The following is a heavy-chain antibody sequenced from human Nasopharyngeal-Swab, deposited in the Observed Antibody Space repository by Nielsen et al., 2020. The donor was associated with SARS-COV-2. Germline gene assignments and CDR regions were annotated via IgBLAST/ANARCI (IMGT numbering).Heavy chain of an antibody. Sequence: GESLKISCAASGFTFSSYAMHWVRQAPGKGLEWVAVISYDGSNKYYADSVKGRFTISRDNSKNTLYLQMNSLRAEDTAVYYCAAHDFWSGYPYWGQGTLVTVSS. CDR1: GFTFSSYA. D-gene: IGHD3-3*01. CDR3: AAHDFWSGYPY. J-gene: IGHJ4*02. V-gene: IGHV3-30*04. CDR2: ISYDGSNK.